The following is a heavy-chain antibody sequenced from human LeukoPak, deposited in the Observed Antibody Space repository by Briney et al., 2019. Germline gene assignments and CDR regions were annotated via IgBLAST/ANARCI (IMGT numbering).Heavy chain of an antibody. V-gene: IGHV3-21*01. D-gene: IGHD6-6*01. Sequence: GGSLRLSCAASGFTFDDYAMNWVRQAPGKGLEWVSSISSSSTYIYYADSVKGRFTISRDNAKSSLFLQMNSLRAEDTAVYYCAREGYSSSSGYDYWGQGTLVTVSS. CDR1: GFTFDDYA. J-gene: IGHJ4*02. CDR3: AREGYSSSSGYDY. CDR2: ISSSSTYI.